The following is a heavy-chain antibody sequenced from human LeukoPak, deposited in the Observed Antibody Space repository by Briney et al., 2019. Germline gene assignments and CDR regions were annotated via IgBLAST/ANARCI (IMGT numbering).Heavy chain of an antibody. CDR2: IIPILGIA. Sequence: ASVKVSCKASGGTFSSYAISWVRQAPGQGLEWMGRIIPILGIANYAQKFQGRVTITADKSTSTAYMELSSLRSEDTAVYYCARATTVTTNYYYYYGMDVWGQGTTVTVSS. CDR1: GGTFSSYA. V-gene: IGHV1-69*04. CDR3: ARATTVTTNYYYYYGMDV. D-gene: IGHD4-17*01. J-gene: IGHJ6*02.